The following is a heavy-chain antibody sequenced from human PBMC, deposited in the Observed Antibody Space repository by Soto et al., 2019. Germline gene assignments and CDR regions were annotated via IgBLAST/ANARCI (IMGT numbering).Heavy chain of an antibody. J-gene: IGHJ4*02. CDR2: ISEDGLTT. V-gene: IGHV3-74*01. D-gene: IGHD3-10*01. CDR1: GFYFSVYW. Sequence: VGSVRLSCSASGFYFSVYWMHWVRQTPGKGPVWVARISEDGLTTNYADSVQGRFIISRDDAKSTLHLQMNRLRVEDTAVYYCTRGPRPDSSATGTYWGQGTQVTVSS. CDR3: TRGPRPDSSATGTY.